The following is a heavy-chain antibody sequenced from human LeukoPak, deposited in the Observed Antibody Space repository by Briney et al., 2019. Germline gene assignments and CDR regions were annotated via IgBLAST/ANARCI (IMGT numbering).Heavy chain of an antibody. V-gene: IGHV4-59*08. D-gene: IGHD1-26*01. Sequence: SDTLSLTCTLSGGSISSYYWSWIRQPPGKGLECIGYIYYSGSTTYNPSLKSRVPISVDTSKNQFSLKLSSVTAADTAVYYCARTRGYYGTRMDYWGQGTLVTVSS. J-gene: IGHJ4*02. CDR3: ARTRGYYGTRMDY. CDR1: GGSISSYY. CDR2: IYYSGST.